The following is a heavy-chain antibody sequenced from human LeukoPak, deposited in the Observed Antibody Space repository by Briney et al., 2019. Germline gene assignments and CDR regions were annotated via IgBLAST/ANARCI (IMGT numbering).Heavy chain of an antibody. CDR3: AKATSPAVYFDY. Sequence: GGSLRLSCAASGFTFSSYAMSWVRQAPGKGQEWVSGITGTGGSTDYADSVKGRFTISRDNSKNTLYLQMNSLRAEDTAVYSCAKATSPAVYFDYWGQGTLVTVSS. V-gene: IGHV3-23*01. CDR2: ITGTGGST. CDR1: GFTFSSYA. J-gene: IGHJ4*02.